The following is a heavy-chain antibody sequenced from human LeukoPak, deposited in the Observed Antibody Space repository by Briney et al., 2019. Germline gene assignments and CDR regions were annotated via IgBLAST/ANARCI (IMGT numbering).Heavy chain of an antibody. V-gene: IGHV4-39*01. CDR3: ARLLGQQLVIFRFDP. CDR2: IYYSGST. Sequence: SETLSLTCTVSGGSISSSSYYWGWIRQPPGKGLEWIGSIYYSGSTYYNPSLKSRVTISVDTYKNQFSLKLSSVTAAGTAVYYCARLLGQQLVIFRFDPWGQGTLVTVSS. J-gene: IGHJ5*02. CDR1: GGSISSSSYY. D-gene: IGHD6-13*01.